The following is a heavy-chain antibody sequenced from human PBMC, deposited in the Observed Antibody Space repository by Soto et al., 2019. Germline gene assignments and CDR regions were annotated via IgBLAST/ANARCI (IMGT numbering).Heavy chain of an antibody. CDR2: ISGYNGDT. V-gene: IGHV1-18*01. CDR1: GYTFTRYG. J-gene: IGHJ6*02. Sequence: QGQLVQSGAEVKKPGASVKVSCKASGYTFTRYGISWVRQAPGQGLEWMGWISGYNGDTIYAQKFQGRVTMTIDTSTSTAYMELRSLTSDDTAVYYCAKNGQPPYYYYGMDVWGQGTTVTVSS. CDR3: AKNGQPPYYYYGMDV. D-gene: IGHD2-8*01.